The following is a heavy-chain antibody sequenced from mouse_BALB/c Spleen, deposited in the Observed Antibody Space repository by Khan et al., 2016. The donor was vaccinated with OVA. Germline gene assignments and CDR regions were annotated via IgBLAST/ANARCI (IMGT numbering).Heavy chain of an antibody. D-gene: IGHD1-1*01. Sequence: EVQLQESGPSLVKPSQTLSLTCSVTGDSITRGYWNWIRKFPGHKLDYMGYISYSGNTYCNPSLKSRISITRDTSQTQYYLQVNSVTTEETATEYCACELRGFAYWGQGTLVTVAA. V-gene: IGHV3-8*02. J-gene: IGHJ3*01. CDR1: GDSITRGY. CDR2: ISYSGNT. CDR3: ACELRGFAY.